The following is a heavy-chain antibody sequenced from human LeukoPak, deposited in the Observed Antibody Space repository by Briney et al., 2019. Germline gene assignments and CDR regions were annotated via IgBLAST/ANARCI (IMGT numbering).Heavy chain of an antibody. D-gene: IGHD6-13*01. J-gene: IGHJ4*02. CDR3: ERDPVIAAAGLDY. CDR2: TYYRSKWYK. V-gene: IGHV6-1*01. Sequence: SQTLSLTCAISGDSVSSNSAAWNWIRQSPSRGLEWLGRTYYRSKWYKDYAVSVKSRITINPDTSKNQVSRKLNSVTPEDTAVYYCERDPVIAAAGLDYWGQGTLVTVSS. CDR1: GDSVSSNSAA.